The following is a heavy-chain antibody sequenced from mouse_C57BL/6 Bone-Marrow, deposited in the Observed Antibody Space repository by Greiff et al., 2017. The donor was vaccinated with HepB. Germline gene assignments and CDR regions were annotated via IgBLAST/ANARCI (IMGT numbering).Heavy chain of an antibody. Sequence: VQLQQSGAELVRPGTSVKLSCKASGYTFTSYWMHWVKQRPGQGLEWIGVIDPSDSYTNYNQKFKGKATLTVDTSSSTAYMQLSSLTSEDSAVYYCAVTVVDYWGQRTTLTVSS. CDR2: IDPSDSYT. CDR1: GYTFTSYW. J-gene: IGHJ2*01. CDR3: AVTVVDY. D-gene: IGHD1-1*01. V-gene: IGHV1-59*01.